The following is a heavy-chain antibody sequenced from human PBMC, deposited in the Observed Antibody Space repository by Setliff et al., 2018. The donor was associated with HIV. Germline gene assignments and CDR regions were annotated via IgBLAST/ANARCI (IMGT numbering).Heavy chain of an antibody. CDR3: VRGGAAYNRDYNEYYYMDV. J-gene: IGHJ6*03. Sequence: ASVKVSCKVYGYTLSELSIHWVRQAPGKGLEWMGYFDPQDGETVYAQKFQGRVTLTEDTSTGTAYMELSGLRSEDTAVYYCVRGGAAYNRDYNEYYYMDVWGTGTTVTVSS. D-gene: IGHD1-7*01. CDR1: GYTLSELS. CDR2: FDPQDGET. V-gene: IGHV1-24*01.